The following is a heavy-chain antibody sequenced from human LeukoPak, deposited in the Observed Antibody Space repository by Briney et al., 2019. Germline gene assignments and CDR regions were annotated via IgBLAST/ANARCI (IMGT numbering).Heavy chain of an antibody. D-gene: IGHD3-3*01. Sequence: GGSLRLSCAASGFTVSSNYMNWVRQAPGKGLEWVSSISSSSSYIYYADSVKGRFTISRDNAKNSLYLQMNSLRAEDTAVYYCARHRITIFGALDPWGQGTLVTVSS. J-gene: IGHJ5*02. CDR2: ISSSSSYI. CDR3: ARHRITIFGALDP. CDR1: GFTVSSNY. V-gene: IGHV3-21*01.